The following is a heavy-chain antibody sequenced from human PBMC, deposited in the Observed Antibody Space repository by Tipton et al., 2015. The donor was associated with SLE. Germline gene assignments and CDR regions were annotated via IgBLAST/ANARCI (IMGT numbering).Heavy chain of an antibody. Sequence: TLSLTCTVSGGSISSYYWSWIRQPAGGGLEWIGRIYTNENTNYIPSLKSRVTISVDTSKNQFSLRLNSVTAADTAVYYCARADFGVPPGAFDIWGQGTKVTVSS. D-gene: IGHD3-3*01. J-gene: IGHJ3*02. CDR3: ARADFGVPPGAFDI. V-gene: IGHV4-4*07. CDR1: GGSISSYY. CDR2: IYTNENT.